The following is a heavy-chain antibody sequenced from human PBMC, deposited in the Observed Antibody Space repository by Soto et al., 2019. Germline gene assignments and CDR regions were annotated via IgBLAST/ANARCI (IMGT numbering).Heavy chain of an antibody. J-gene: IGHJ5*02. CDR2: IYYSGST. D-gene: IGHD3-10*01. CDR3: ARDRITMVRGVIRGYWFGP. Sequence: SETLSLTCTVSGGSISSYYWSWIRQPPGKGLEWIGYIYYSGSTNYNPSLKSRVTISVDTSKNQFSLKLSSVTAADTAVYYCARDRITMVRGVIRGYWFGPWGQGTLVTVSS. V-gene: IGHV4-59*01. CDR1: GGSISSYY.